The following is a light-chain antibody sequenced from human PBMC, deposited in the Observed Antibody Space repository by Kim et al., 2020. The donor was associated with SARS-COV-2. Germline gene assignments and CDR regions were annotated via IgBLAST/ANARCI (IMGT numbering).Light chain of an antibody. CDR3: QAWDSSTAV. V-gene: IGLV3-1*01. CDR2: QDS. J-gene: IGLJ2*01. Sequence: SLSPGQTARITCSGDKLGDKYACWYQQKPGQSPVLVIYQDSKRPSGIPERFSCSNSGNTATLTNSGTQAMDEADYYCQAWDSSTAVFGGGTQLTVL. CDR1: KLGDKY.